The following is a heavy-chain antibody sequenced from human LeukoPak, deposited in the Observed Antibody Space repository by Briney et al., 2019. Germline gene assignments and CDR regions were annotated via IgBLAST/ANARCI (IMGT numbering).Heavy chain of an antibody. J-gene: IGHJ4*02. CDR3: AKDSAKKYDDY. Sequence: GGSLRLSCAASGFTFSSYGMSWVRQAPGKGLEWVSGISGSDGSTNYADSVKGRFTISRENSKNTLYLQMNSLRAEDTAVYYCAKDSAKKYDDYWGQGTLVTVSS. CDR1: GFTFSSYG. D-gene: IGHD2/OR15-2a*01. CDR2: ISGSDGST. V-gene: IGHV3-23*01.